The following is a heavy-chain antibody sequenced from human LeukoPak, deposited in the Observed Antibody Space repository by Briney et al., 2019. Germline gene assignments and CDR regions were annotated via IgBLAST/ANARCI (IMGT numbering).Heavy chain of an antibody. Sequence: SETLSLTCTVSGGSISSYYWSWIRQPPGKGLEWIGYIHYSGSTNYNPSLKSRVTISVDASKKQFSLKLTSVTVADTAVYYCARETSQKGAHYMDVWGKGTTVTISS. CDR1: GGSISSYY. V-gene: IGHV4-59*01. CDR2: IHYSGST. J-gene: IGHJ6*03. D-gene: IGHD3-16*01. CDR3: ARETSQKGAHYMDV.